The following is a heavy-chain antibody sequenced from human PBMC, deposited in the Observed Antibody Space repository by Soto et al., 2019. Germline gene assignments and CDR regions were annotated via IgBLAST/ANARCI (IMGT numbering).Heavy chain of an antibody. D-gene: IGHD2-21*01. CDR1: GDSIGSSSQY. CDR2: IHYSGTS. J-gene: IGHJ5*02. Sequence: QVQLQESGPGLVKPSETLSLTCSVSGDSIGSSSQYWGWIRQPPGKGLEWIGSIHYSGTSYYNPSLKSRVTIFVDTSKNQLSLKLSSVTAADTAVYYCARHWIAGSSIPWGQGTLVTVSS. V-gene: IGHV4-39*01. CDR3: ARHWIAGSSIP.